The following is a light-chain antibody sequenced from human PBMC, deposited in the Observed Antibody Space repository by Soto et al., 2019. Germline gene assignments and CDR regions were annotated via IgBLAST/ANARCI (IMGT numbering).Light chain of an antibody. V-gene: IGKV1-5*01. J-gene: IGKJ1*01. CDR3: QQYNSYSGT. CDR1: QSISSW. CDR2: DAS. Sequence: DIQMTQSPSTLSASVGDRVTITCRASQSISSWLAWYQQKPGKAPKLLIYDASSLESGVPSRFSGSESGTEFTLTISSLQPDDFAPYYCQQYNSYSGTFGQGTKVEIK.